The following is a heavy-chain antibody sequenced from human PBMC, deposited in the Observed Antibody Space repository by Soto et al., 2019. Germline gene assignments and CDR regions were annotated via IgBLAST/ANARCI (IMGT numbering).Heavy chain of an antibody. J-gene: IGHJ5*02. CDR2: INPNSGGT. CDR1: GYSLSGYY. D-gene: IGHD6-13*01. V-gene: IGHV1-2*02. Sequence: GASVKVSCKASGYSLSGYYLHWVRQAPGQGPEWMGWINPNSGGTKYVQKFQGRVTMTRDTSISTVYLELSRLRSDDTALYYCAGGWGIAAPGPNWFDPWGQGTLVTV. CDR3: AGGWGIAAPGPNWFDP.